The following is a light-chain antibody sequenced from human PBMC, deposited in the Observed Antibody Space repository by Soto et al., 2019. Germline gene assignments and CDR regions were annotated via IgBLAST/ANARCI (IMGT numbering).Light chain of an antibody. CDR1: QSVNSDF. CDR2: GAS. Sequence: EIVLTQSPGTLSLSPGERATLSCRASQSVNSDFLAWYQQKSGQAPRLLIYGASGRATGISDRFSGSGSGTDFTLTISRLEHEDFAVYYCQQYGSSPVTFDGGTKVEIK. V-gene: IGKV3-20*01. J-gene: IGKJ4*02. CDR3: QQYGSSPVT.